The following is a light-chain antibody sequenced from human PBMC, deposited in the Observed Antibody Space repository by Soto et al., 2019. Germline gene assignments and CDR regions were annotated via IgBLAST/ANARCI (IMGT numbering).Light chain of an antibody. CDR3: QQYNSYPFT. J-gene: IGKJ3*01. Sequence: DIQMTQSPSTLSASVGDRVTITCRARQSISSWLAWYQQKPGEAPKLLIYKASSLESGVPSRFSGSGSGTEFTLTISSLQPDDFATYYCQQYNSYPFTFGPGTKVDIK. V-gene: IGKV1-5*03. CDR1: QSISSW. CDR2: KAS.